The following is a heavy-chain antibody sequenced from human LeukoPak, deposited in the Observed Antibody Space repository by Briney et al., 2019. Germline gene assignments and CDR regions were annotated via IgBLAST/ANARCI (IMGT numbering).Heavy chain of an antibody. CDR1: GGSISRSNW. Sequence: KTSETLSLTCTVSGGSISRSNWWSWVRQPPGKGLEWIGEIHDTGSTNYNPPLESRVTMSLDKSKNQFSLNLNSVTAADTAVYYCATYYDILSGYTFDYWGQGTLVAVSS. CDR2: IHDTGST. CDR3: ATYYDILSGYTFDY. J-gene: IGHJ4*02. D-gene: IGHD3-9*01. V-gene: IGHV4-4*02.